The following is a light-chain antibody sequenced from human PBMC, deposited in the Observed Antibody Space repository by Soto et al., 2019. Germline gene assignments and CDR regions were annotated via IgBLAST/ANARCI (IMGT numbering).Light chain of an antibody. CDR2: SNN. V-gene: IGLV1-47*02. CDR1: SSNIGSNY. Sequence: QSALTQPPSASGTPGQRVTISCSGSSSNIGSNYVYWYQQLPRTAPKLLIYSNNQRPSGVPDRFSGSKSGTSASLAISGLRSEDEADFYCAAWDDSLSVWVFGGGTKLTVL. CDR3: AAWDDSLSVWV. J-gene: IGLJ3*02.